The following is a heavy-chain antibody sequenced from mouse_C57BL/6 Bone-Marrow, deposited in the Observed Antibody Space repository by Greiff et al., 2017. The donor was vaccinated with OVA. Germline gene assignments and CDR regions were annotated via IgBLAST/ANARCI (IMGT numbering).Heavy chain of an antibody. CDR1: GYTFTSYG. D-gene: IGHD1-1*01. V-gene: IGHV1-81*01. CDR3: ARYYGSYYFDY. CDR2: IYPRSGNT. Sequence: QVQLQQSGAELARPGASVKLSCKASGYTFTSYGISWVKQRTGQGLEWIGEIYPRSGNTYYNEKFKGKATLTADKSSSTAYMELRSLTSEDSAVYFCARYYGSYYFDYWGQGTTLTVSA. J-gene: IGHJ2*01.